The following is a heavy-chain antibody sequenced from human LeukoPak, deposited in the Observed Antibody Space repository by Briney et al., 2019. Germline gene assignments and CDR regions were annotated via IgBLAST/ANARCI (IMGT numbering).Heavy chain of an antibody. CDR2: IDYSGNT. Sequence: PSETLSLTCAVSGYSISSGYYWGWIRQPPGKGLEWIGRIDYSGNTYYNPSLKSRITISVDTSKNQFSLKLSSVTAADTSLYYCARESSATDYWGQGTLVTVSS. J-gene: IGHJ4*02. CDR1: GYSISSGYY. D-gene: IGHD6-19*01. V-gene: IGHV4-38-2*02. CDR3: ARESSATDY.